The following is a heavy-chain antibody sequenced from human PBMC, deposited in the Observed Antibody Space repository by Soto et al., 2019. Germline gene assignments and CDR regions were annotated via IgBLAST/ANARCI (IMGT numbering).Heavy chain of an antibody. Sequence: QVYLVESGGGVVQPGRSLRLSCAASGFMFRNHAMHWVRQAPGKGLDWVAVISFDGGNDFYADSVKGRFTISRDNSSNTLYLQMDSLEHEDTAVYYCARDGVTVTKMVVVSPSDSWGQGALVTFSS. CDR1: GFMFRNHA. CDR3: ARDGVTVTKMVVVSPSDS. J-gene: IGHJ4*02. D-gene: IGHD2-21*01. CDR2: ISFDGGND. V-gene: IGHV3-30-3*01.